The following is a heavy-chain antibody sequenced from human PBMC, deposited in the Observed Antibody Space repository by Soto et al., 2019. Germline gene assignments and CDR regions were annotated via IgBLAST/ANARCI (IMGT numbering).Heavy chain of an antibody. J-gene: IGHJ4*02. D-gene: IGHD4-17*01. CDR3: AREYGISKSAYYFDY. Sequence: QVQLQESGPGLVKPSQTLSLTCTVSGGSISSGGYYWSWIRQHPGKGLEWIGYIYYSGSTYYNPSLKSRVTISVDTSKNQFSLKLSSVTAADTAVYYCAREYGISKSAYYFDYWGQGTLVTVSS. CDR2: IYYSGST. CDR1: GGSISSGGYY. V-gene: IGHV4-31*03.